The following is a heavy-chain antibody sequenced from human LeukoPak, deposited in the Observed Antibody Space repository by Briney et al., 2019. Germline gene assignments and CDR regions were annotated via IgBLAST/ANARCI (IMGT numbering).Heavy chain of an antibody. CDR2: IKPDGSEQ. Sequence: GESLRLSCADSGFTFSNYWMSWVRQAPGKGLEWVANIKPDGSEQYYVDSVKGRFTISRDNAKNSLYLQMNTLRAEDTAVYYCARGYYDILTGYYQANWFDPWGQGTLVTVSS. V-gene: IGHV3-7*03. D-gene: IGHD3-9*01. CDR3: ARGYYDILTGYYQANWFDP. J-gene: IGHJ5*02. CDR1: GFTFSNYW.